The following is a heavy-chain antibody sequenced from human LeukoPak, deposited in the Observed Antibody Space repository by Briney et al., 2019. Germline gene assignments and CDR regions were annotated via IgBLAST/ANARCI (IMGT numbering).Heavy chain of an antibody. J-gene: IGHJ4*02. CDR1: GFALSSYW. CDR3: AREGTITAYNFYY. CDR2: MKFDGSEI. Sequence: GGSLRLSCTASGFALSSYWMSWVRQAPGKGLEWVANMKFDGSEIYYVDSVKGRFTISRDNAKNSLYLKMNSLRGEDTAVYYCAREGTITAYNFYYWGQGTLVTVSS. D-gene: IGHD1-1*01. V-gene: IGHV3-7*05.